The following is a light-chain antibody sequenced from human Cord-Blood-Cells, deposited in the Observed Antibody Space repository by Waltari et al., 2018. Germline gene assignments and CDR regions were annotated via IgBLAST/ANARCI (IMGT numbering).Light chain of an antibody. J-gene: IGLJ2*01. CDR3: SSYTSSSTLVV. CDR2: AVS. Sequence: QSALTQPASVSGSPGQSITISCTGTSSDVGGYTYVSWYTRPPGKAPKLMIYAVSNRPSGVSNRFSGSKSGNTASLTISGLQAEDEADYYCSSYTSSSTLVVFGGGTKLTVL. V-gene: IGLV2-14*01. CDR1: SSDVGGYTY.